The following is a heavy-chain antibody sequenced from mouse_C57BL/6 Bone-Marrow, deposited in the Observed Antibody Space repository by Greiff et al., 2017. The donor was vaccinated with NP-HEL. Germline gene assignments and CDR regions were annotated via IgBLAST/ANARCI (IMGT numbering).Heavy chain of an antibody. CDR1: GYTFTSYW. Sequence: QVQLKQPGAELVRPGTSVKLSCKASGYTFTSYWMHWVKQRPGQGLEWIGVIDPSDSYTNYNQKFKGKATLTVDTSSSTAYMQLSSLTSEDSAVYYGSRPLSAYWGQGTLVTVSA. J-gene: IGHJ3*01. V-gene: IGHV1-59*01. CDR3: SRPLSAY. CDR2: IDPSDSYT.